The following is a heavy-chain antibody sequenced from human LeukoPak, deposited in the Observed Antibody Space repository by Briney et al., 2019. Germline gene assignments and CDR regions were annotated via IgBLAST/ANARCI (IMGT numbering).Heavy chain of an antibody. D-gene: IGHD6-13*01. CDR2: VYYSGNP. CDR1: GGSISNYY. J-gene: IGHJ4*02. CDR3: ARDFKDWDSSSWLDY. Sequence: SETLSLTCTVSGGSISNYYWSWIRQPPGKGLECVGYVYYSGNPDYNPSLKSRVTISIDTSKNQFSLKLSSVTAADTAVYYCARDFKDWDSSSWLDYWGQGTLVTVSS. V-gene: IGHV4-59*12.